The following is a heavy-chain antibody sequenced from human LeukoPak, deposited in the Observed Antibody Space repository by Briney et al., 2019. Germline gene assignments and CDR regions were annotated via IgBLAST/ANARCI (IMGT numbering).Heavy chain of an antibody. Sequence: ASVKVSCKASGYTFTGYYMHWVRQAPGQGLEWMGWINPNSGGTNYAKKFQGRVTMTRDTSISTAYMELSRLRSDDTAVYYCAREGGYRYQDYFDYWGQETLVTVSS. CDR2: INPNSGGT. D-gene: IGHD6-13*01. V-gene: IGHV1-2*02. J-gene: IGHJ4*02. CDR3: AREGGYRYQDYFDY. CDR1: GYTFTGYY.